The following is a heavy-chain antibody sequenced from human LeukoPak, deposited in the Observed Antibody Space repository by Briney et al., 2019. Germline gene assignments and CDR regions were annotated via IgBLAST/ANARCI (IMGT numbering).Heavy chain of an antibody. CDR2: IYYSGST. J-gene: IGHJ4*02. CDR1: GGSISSNSYY. Sequence: PSETLPLTCAVSGGSISSNSYYWGWIRQPPGKGLEWIGSIYYSGSTNYNPSLKSRVTISVDTSKNQFSLKLSSVTAADTAVYYCARGKYSSGFDYWGQGTLVTVSS. V-gene: IGHV4-39*07. CDR3: ARGKYSSGFDY. D-gene: IGHD6-19*01.